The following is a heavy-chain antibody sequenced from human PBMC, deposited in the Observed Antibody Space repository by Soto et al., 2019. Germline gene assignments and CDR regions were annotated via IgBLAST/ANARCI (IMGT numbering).Heavy chain of an antibody. CDR3: ARDHCSGGSCYARSAFDI. J-gene: IGHJ3*02. V-gene: IGHV3-53*04. Sequence: GGSLRLSCAASGFTVSSNYMSWVRQAPGKGLEWVSVIYSGGSTYYADSVKGRFTISRHNSENTLYLQMNSLRAEDTAVYYCARDHCSGGSCYARSAFDIWGQGTMVTVSS. CDR1: GFTVSSNY. D-gene: IGHD2-15*01. CDR2: IYSGGST.